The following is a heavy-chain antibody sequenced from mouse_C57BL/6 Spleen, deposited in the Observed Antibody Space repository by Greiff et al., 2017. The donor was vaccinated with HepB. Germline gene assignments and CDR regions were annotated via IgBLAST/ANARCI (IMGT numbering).Heavy chain of an antibody. V-gene: IGHV1-74*01. Sequence: QVQLQQPGAELVKPGASVKVSCKASGYTFTSYWMHWVKQRPGQGLEWIGRIHPSDSDTNYNQKFKGKATLTVDKSSSTAYMQLSSLTSEDSAVYYGAMGSYYYGSSPVYFDYWGQGTTLTVSS. CDR3: AMGSYYYGSSPVYFDY. CDR2: IHPSDSDT. D-gene: IGHD1-1*01. J-gene: IGHJ2*01. CDR1: GYTFTSYW.